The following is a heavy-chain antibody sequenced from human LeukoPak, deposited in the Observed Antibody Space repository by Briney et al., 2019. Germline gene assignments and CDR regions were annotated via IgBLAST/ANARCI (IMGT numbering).Heavy chain of an antibody. Sequence: GGSLRLSCAASGFTFSTYAMTWVRQAPGKGLEWVSAISGSGGSTNYADSVKGRFTISRDNAKNSLYLQMNSLRAEDTAVYYCASLGRGVSDYWGQGTLVTVSS. CDR1: GFTFSTYA. D-gene: IGHD3-10*01. J-gene: IGHJ4*02. V-gene: IGHV3-23*01. CDR3: ASLGRGVSDY. CDR2: ISGSGGST.